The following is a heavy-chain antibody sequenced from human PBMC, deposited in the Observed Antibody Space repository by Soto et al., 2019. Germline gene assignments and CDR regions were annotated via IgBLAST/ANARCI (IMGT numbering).Heavy chain of an antibody. D-gene: IGHD3-3*01. Sequence: QVQLVQSGAEVKKPGASVKVSCKASGYTFTSYGISWVRQSPGQGLEWMGWISAYNGNTNYAQKLQGRVTMTTDTSTSTAYMELRSLRSDDTAVYYCARGALRFLEWLLQDGMDVWGQGTTVTVSS. CDR2: ISAYNGNT. CDR3: ARGALRFLEWLLQDGMDV. J-gene: IGHJ6*02. V-gene: IGHV1-18*01. CDR1: GYTFTSYG.